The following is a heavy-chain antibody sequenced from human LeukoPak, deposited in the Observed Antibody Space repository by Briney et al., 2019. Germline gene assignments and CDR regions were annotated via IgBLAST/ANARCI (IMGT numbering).Heavy chain of an antibody. V-gene: IGHV3-20*01. D-gene: IGHD2-8*01. J-gene: IGHJ5*02. CDR2: INWNGGST. CDR3: AREIAVLDVVESRENWFDP. Sequence: GGSLRLSCAASGFTFDDYGMSWVRQAAGKGVEWVAGINWNGGSTDYVDSVKDGLTIYRDHAKNSLYLQMNSLRAEDTALYHCAREIAVLDVVESRENWFDPWGQGTLVTVSS. CDR1: GFTFDDYG.